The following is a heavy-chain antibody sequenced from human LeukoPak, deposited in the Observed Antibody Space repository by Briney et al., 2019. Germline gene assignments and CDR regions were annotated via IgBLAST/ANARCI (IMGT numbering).Heavy chain of an antibody. CDR2: IYHSGST. V-gene: IGHV4-59*08. D-gene: IGHD3-22*01. CDR3: ARHGMIVVVIPFDY. CDR1: GGSSNNYY. J-gene: IGHJ4*02. Sequence: SETLSLTCTVSGGSSNNYYWSWIRQSAGKGLEWIGSIYHSGSTYYNPSLKSRVTISVDTSKNQFSLKLSSVTAADTAVYYCARHGMIVVVIPFDYWGQGTLVTVSS.